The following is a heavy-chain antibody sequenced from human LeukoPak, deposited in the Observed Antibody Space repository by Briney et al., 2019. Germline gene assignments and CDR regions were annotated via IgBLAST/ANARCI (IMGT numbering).Heavy chain of an antibody. V-gene: IGHV3-15*01. Sequence: GGSLRLSCAASGFTFSNAWMSWVRQASGKGLEWVGRIKSKTDGGTTDYAAPVKGRFTISRDDSKNTLYLQMNSLKTEDTAVYYCTTGYYGDYASNWFDPWGQGTLVTVSS. CDR3: TTGYYGDYASNWFDP. CDR1: GFTFSNAW. D-gene: IGHD4-17*01. CDR2: IKSKTDGGTT. J-gene: IGHJ5*02.